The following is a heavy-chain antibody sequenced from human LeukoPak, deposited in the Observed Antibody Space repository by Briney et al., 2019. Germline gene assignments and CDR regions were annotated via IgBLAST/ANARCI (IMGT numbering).Heavy chain of an antibody. V-gene: IGHV4-34*01. CDR2: INHSGST. Sequence: GSLRLSCAASGFTFSSYGMSWVRQPPGKGLEWIGEINHSGSTNYNPSLKSRVTISVDTSKNQFSLKLSSVTAADTAVYYCARLGHLWFGEFDYWGQGTLVTVSS. J-gene: IGHJ4*02. CDR3: ARLGHLWFGEFDY. D-gene: IGHD3-10*01. CDR1: GFTFSSYG.